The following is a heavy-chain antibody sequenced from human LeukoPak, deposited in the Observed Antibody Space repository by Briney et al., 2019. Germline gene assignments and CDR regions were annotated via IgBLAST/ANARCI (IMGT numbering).Heavy chain of an antibody. CDR3: ARSISAARSYYYYYMDV. J-gene: IGHJ6*03. CDR1: GFTFSNYW. V-gene: IGHV3-74*01. D-gene: IGHD6-6*01. Sequence: GGSLRLSCAASGFTFSNYWMHWVRQAPGKGLVWVSRINSDGINTSYADSVKGRFTISRDNAKNTLNLQMNSLRAEDTAVYYCARSISAARSYYYYYMDVWGKGTTVTVSS. CDR2: INSDGINT.